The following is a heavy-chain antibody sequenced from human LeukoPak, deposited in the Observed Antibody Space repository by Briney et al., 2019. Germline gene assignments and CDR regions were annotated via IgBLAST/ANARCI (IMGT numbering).Heavy chain of an antibody. CDR2: ISYDGSNK. D-gene: IGHD3-3*02. Sequence: GGSLRLSCAAFGFTFSSYGMHWVRQAPGKGLEWVAVISYDGSNKYYADSVKGRFTISRDNSKNTLYLQMNSLRAEDTAVYYCAKGTGGGLADYWGQGTLVTVSS. CDR1: GFTFSSYG. V-gene: IGHV3-30*18. CDR3: AKGTGGGLADY. J-gene: IGHJ4*02.